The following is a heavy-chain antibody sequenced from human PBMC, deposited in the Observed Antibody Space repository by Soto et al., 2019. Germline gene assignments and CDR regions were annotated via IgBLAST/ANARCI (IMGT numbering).Heavy chain of an antibody. D-gene: IGHD2-21*01. CDR3: ARETVRGKDSEAFDI. Sequence: WIRQQPGRGLEWIGYIYYSGTTNYNPSLESRLTVSLDTSKNQFSLKVFSVTAADTAVYYCARETVRGKDSEAFDIWGQGTMVS. CDR2: IYYSGTT. V-gene: IGHV4-31*02. J-gene: IGHJ3*02.